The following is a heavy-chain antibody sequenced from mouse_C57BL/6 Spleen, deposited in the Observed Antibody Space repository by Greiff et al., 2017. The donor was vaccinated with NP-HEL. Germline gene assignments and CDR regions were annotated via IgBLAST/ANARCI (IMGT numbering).Heavy chain of an antibody. CDR1: GYTFTSYW. CDR3: ARWGNYYGSFDY. D-gene: IGHD1-1*01. J-gene: IGHJ2*01. V-gene: IGHV1-55*01. Sequence: QVQLQQSGAELVKPGASVKMSCKASGYTFTSYWITWVKQRPGQGLEWIGDIYPGSGSTNYNEKFKSKATLTVDTSSSTAYMQLSSLTSEDSAVYYCARWGNYYGSFDYWGQGTTLTVSS. CDR2: IYPGSGST.